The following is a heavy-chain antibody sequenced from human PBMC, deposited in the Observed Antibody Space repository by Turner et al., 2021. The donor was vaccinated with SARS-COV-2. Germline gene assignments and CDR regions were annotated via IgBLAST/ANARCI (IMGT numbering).Heavy chain of an antibody. CDR2: INPNRGCT. J-gene: IGHJ4*02. CDR1: GYTFTGYY. V-gene: IGHV1-2*07. Sequence: QVQLVQSGAEVKKPGASVKVSCKASGYTFTGYYMYWVRQAPGQGLEWMGWINPNRGCTNCAHKFQGRVTMTRDTSISTAYMELSRLRSDDTAVYYCARVSSLSYYFDYWGQGTLVTVSS. D-gene: IGHD6-6*01. CDR3: ARVSSLSYYFDY.